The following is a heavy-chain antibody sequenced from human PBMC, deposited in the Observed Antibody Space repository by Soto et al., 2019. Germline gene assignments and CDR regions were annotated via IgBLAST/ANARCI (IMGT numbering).Heavy chain of an antibody. CDR3: ARVGGNPVVPYDY. D-gene: IGHD2-15*01. CDR1: GFTFSTYW. V-gene: IGHV3-74*01. Sequence: GGSLRLSCTASGFTFSTYWMHWVRQIPGKGPVWVSFINPDGSITRYADPVKGRFTISRDNTKNTLYLQMNNLKVEDAAVYYCARVGGNPVVPYDYWGQGTLVTVSS. J-gene: IGHJ4*02. CDR2: INPDGSIT.